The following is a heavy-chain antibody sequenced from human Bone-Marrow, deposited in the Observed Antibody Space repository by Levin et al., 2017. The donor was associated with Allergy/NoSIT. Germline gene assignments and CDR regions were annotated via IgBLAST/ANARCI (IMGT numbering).Heavy chain of an antibody. V-gene: IGHV3-72*01. D-gene: IGHD5-18*01. CDR3: VRAPGNSYGFRYFDY. J-gene: IGHJ4*02. Sequence: GESLKISCAASGFTFSDQYMDWVRQAPGKGLEWVGRIRNNPNSYTTEYAASVKGRFTISRDDSKNSLYLQMNSLRSDDTAVYYCVRAPGNSYGFRYFDYWGQGTLVSVSS. CDR2: IRNNPNSYTT. CDR1: GFTFSDQY.